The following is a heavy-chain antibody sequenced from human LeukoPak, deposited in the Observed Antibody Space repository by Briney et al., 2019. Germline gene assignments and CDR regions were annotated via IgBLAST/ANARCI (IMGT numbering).Heavy chain of an antibody. J-gene: IGHJ6*03. D-gene: IGHD5-18*01. CDR2: INPNSGGT. V-gene: IGHV1-2*02. CDR3: ASGQLTGYSYGSDYYYYMDV. Sequence: GASVKVSCKASGYTFTGYYMHWVRQAPGQGLEWMGWINPNSGGTNYAQKFQGRGTMTRDTSISTAYMELSRLRSDDTAVYYCASGQLTGYSYGSDYYYYMDVWGKGTTVTVSS. CDR1: GYTFTGYY.